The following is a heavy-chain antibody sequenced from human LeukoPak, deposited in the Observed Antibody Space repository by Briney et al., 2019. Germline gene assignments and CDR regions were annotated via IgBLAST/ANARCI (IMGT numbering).Heavy chain of an antibody. D-gene: IGHD3-22*01. Sequence: ASVKVSCKASGYTFTSYDMNWMRQAPGQGLEWMGWMNPNSGGTKYSQEFQGRVTITRDTSASTAYMELSSLRSEDMAVYYCAREGAQYYDSSGPLDYWGQGTLVTVSS. J-gene: IGHJ4*02. CDR2: MNPNSGGT. CDR1: GYTFTSYD. V-gene: IGHV1-3*03. CDR3: AREGAQYYDSSGPLDY.